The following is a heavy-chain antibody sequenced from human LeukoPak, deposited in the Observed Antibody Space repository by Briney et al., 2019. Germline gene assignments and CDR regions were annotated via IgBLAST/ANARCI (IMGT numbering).Heavy chain of an antibody. CDR3: ARGWNDDAFDI. Sequence: GSLRLSCAASGFTFSSRGMHWVRQAPGKWLEWVAVIGDTGRAKHYADSVQGRFTASRDTAKNSLYLQMNSLRAEDTAVYYCARGWNDDAFDIWGQGTMVTVSS. CDR1: GFTFSSRG. D-gene: IGHD1-1*01. CDR2: IGDTGRAK. V-gene: IGHV3-33*08. J-gene: IGHJ3*02.